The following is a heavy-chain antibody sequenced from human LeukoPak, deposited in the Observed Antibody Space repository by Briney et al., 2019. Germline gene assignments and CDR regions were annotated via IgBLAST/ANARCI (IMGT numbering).Heavy chain of an antibody. V-gene: IGHV3-9*01. CDR3: AKDWWGTAIAPTSY. CDR2: ISWNSGSI. CDR1: GFTFDDYA. J-gene: IGHJ4*02. D-gene: IGHD2-21*02. Sequence: GGSLRLSCAASGFTFDDYAMHWVRQAPGKGLEWVSGISWNSGSIGYADSVKGRFTISRDNAKNSLYLQMNSLRAEDTALYYCAKDWWGTAIAPTSYWGQGTLVTVSS.